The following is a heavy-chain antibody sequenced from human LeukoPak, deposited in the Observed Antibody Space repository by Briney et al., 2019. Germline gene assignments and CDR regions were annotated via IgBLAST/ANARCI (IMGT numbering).Heavy chain of an antibody. CDR2: ISSGGSYI. V-gene: IGHV3-21*01. CDR3: ARDLDDYVWGSYRGPDAFDI. Sequence: GGSLRLSCAGSGFTFSTYSMNWVRQAPGKGLEWVPSISSGGSYIYYADSVKGRFTISRDNAKNSLYLQMNSLRAEDTAAYYCARDLDDYVWGSYRGPDAFDIWGQGTMVTVSS. CDR1: GFTFSTYS. D-gene: IGHD3-16*02. J-gene: IGHJ3*02.